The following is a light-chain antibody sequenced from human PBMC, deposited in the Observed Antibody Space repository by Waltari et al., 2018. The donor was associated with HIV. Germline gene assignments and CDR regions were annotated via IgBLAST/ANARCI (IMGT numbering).Light chain of an antibody. CDR1: QGISRY. V-gene: IGKV1D-43*01. Sequence: ASQGISRYLAWCQQKPAKAPKVFIYYASSLQGGVPSRFSGSGSGTDYTLTINSLQPEDFTSYSCHQYCSSPFGQGTKVEIK. J-gene: IGKJ1*01. CDR3: HQYCSSP. CDR2: YAS.